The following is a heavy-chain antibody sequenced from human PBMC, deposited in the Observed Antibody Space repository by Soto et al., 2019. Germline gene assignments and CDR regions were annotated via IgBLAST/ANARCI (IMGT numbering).Heavy chain of an antibody. V-gene: IGHV3-23*01. J-gene: IGHJ5*01. CDR2: ISGSGGST. D-gene: IGHD3-3*01. CDR3: AEGVDFWSGLTDS. CDR1: GFTFSSYA. Sequence: EEQLLESGGGLVQPGGSLRLSCAASGFTFSSYAMSWVRQAPGKGLEWVSAISGSGGSTYYADSVKGRFTISRDNSKNPLYLRMNSLSAEDTAVYYCAEGVDFWSGLTDSWGQGTLVTVSS.